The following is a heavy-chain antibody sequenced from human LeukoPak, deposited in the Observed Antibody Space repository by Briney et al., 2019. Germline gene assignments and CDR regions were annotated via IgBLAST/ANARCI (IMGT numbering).Heavy chain of an antibody. CDR2: IWYDGSNK. CDR3: ARAGIDNALDY. J-gene: IGHJ4*02. D-gene: IGHD2-2*01. Sequence: PGMSLRLSCAASGFTFSKYGMNWVRQAPGKGLEWVAIIWYDGSNKYFAESVMGRFTNSKDNSRNTVYLQMNSLRIEDTAVYHCARAGIDNALDYWGQGTQVTVSS. V-gene: IGHV3-33*01. CDR1: GFTFSKYG.